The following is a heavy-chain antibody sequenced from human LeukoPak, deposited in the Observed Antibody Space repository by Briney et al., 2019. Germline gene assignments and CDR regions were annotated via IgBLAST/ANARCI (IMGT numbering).Heavy chain of an antibody. CDR3: AKDEYSSSWTSDY. J-gene: IGHJ4*02. CDR2: ISYGGSNK. CDR1: GFTFSSYG. V-gene: IGHV3-30*18. D-gene: IGHD6-13*01. Sequence: GGSLRLSCAASGFTFSSYGMHWVRQAPGKGLEWVAVISYGGSNKYYADSVKGRFTISRDNSKNTLYLQMNSLRAEDTAVYYCAKDEYSSSWTSDYWGQGTLVTVSS.